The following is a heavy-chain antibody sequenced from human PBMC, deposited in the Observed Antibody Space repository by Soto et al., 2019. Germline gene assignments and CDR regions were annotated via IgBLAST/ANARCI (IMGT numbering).Heavy chain of an antibody. J-gene: IGHJ4*02. V-gene: IGHV3-23*01. CDR1: GFTFSNYA. CDR2: ISGGADDT. Sequence: EVQLLESGGGLVQPGGSLRLSCTASGFTFSNYAMGWVRQAPWKGLEWVSVISGGADDTHYADSVKGRFTISRDNSKNTLYVQMDSLRAEDTAVYYCAKAINDYYAPLDYWGQGMRVTVSS. D-gene: IGHD3-3*01. CDR3: AKAINDYYAPLDY.